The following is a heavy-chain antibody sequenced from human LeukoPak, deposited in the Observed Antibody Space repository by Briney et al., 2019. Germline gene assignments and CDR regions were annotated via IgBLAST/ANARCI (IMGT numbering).Heavy chain of an antibody. V-gene: IGHV1-69*13. Sequence: SVKVSCKASGGTFSSYAISWVRQAPGQGLEWMGGIIPIFGTANYAQKFQGRVTITADESTSTAYMELSSLRSEDTAVYYCARAGSSYDFWSGYYSVGLDYWGQRTLVTVSS. CDR2: IIPIFGTA. D-gene: IGHD3-3*01. J-gene: IGHJ4*02. CDR3: ARAGSSYDFWSGYYSVGLDY. CDR1: GGTFSSYA.